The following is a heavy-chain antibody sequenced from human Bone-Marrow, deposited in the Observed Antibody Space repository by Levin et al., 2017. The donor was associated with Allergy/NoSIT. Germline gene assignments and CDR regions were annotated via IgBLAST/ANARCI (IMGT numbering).Heavy chain of an antibody. J-gene: IGHJ6*03. Sequence: SETLSLTCQVSSGSINNHYWSWIRQPPGKGLEWIGYVYYSGSTNYNPSLKSRVTISVDTSKNQFSLDLRSVTAAATAMDYCARAQVSFYYYYMDVWGKGTTVTVSS. CDR2: VYYSGST. D-gene: IGHD4-23*01. V-gene: IGHV4-59*11. CDR1: SGSINNHY. CDR3: ARAQVSFYYYYMDV.